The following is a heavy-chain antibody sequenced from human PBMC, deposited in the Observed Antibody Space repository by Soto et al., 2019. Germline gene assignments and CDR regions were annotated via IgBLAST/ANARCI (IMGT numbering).Heavy chain of an antibody. CDR3: ARDGSGYRSRASPMDV. Sequence: QVQLVQSGAEVKKPGSSVKVSCKASGDTFSSYAISWVRQAPGQGLEWMGGIIPIFGTANYAQKFQGRVTSTADESTSTAYMELSRLRSEDTAVYYCARDGSGYRSRASPMDVWGQGTTVTVSS. CDR1: GDTFSSYA. D-gene: IGHD3-22*01. V-gene: IGHV1-69*01. CDR2: IIPIFGTA. J-gene: IGHJ6*02.